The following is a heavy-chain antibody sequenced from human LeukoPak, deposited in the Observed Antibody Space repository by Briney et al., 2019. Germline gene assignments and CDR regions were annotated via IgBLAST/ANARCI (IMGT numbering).Heavy chain of an antibody. J-gene: IGHJ4*02. CDR3: TKGKPCSGGSSGYFFDY. Sequence: PGSSLTLSCAASGFTFDNSAMYWVRQAPGKGLEWVSGISWNSGTIGYADSVKGRFTISRDNAKNSLYLQMNSLRVEDTALYYCTKGKPCSGGSSGYFFDYWGQGSLVTVSS. CDR1: GFTFDNSA. V-gene: IGHV3-9*01. CDR2: ISWNSGTI. D-gene: IGHD2-15*01.